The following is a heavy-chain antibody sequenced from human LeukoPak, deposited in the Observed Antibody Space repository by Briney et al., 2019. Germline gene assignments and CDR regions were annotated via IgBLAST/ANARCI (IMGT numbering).Heavy chain of an antibody. D-gene: IGHD1-14*01. CDR2: ISGSGGST. Sequence: GGSLRLSCAASGFTFSTYWMHWVRQAPGKGLEWVSAISGSGGSTYYADSVKGRFTISRDNSKNTLYLQMNSLRAEDTAVYYCATHPEGPPGWGQGTLVTVSS. J-gene: IGHJ4*02. V-gene: IGHV3-23*01. CDR1: GFTFSTYW. CDR3: ATHPEGPPG.